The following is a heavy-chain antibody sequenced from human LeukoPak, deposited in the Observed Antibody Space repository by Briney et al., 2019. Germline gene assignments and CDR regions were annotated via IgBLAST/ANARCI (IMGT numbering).Heavy chain of an antibody. Sequence: GGSLRLSCAASGFTFSSYSMNWVRQAPGKGLEWVSSISSSSSYIYYADSVKGRFTISRDNAKNSLYLQMNSLRAEDTAVYYCARVRGIVVVPAANLAYYMDVWGKGTTVTVSS. CDR3: ARVRGIVVVPAANLAYYMDV. V-gene: IGHV3-21*01. CDR2: ISSSSSYI. D-gene: IGHD2-2*01. J-gene: IGHJ6*03. CDR1: GFTFSSYS.